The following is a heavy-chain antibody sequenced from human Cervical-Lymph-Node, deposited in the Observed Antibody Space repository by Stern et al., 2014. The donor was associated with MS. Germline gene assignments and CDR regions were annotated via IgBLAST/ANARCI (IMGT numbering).Heavy chain of an antibody. V-gene: IGHV1-69*01. CDR2: IIPIFGTA. D-gene: IGHD3-22*01. J-gene: IGHJ4*02. Sequence: VQLVESGAEVKKPGSSVKVSCKASGGTFRTYGISWGRQAPGQGLDWMGGIIPIFGTANYAQKFQGRVTITADDSTNTAYMELSSLRSEDTAVYYCAREFNSDSSGYYFYYWGQGTLVTVSS. CDR1: GGTFRTYG. CDR3: AREFNSDSSGYYFYY.